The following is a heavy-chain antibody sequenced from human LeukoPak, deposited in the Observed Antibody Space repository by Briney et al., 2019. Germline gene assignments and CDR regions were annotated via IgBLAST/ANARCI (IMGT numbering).Heavy chain of an antibody. J-gene: IGHJ4*02. Sequence: ASVKVSCKASGNTFTDCYMHWVRQAPGQGLEWMGCIDHNTGDTGYAQKFQGRVTITRNTSINTAYMEVNSLTSDDTSVYYCARAKSRSSTYYLGYWGQGPLVVVSS. CDR2: IDHNTGDT. CDR1: GNTFTDCY. D-gene: IGHD6-13*01. CDR3: ARAKSRSSTYYLGY. V-gene: IGHV1-2*02.